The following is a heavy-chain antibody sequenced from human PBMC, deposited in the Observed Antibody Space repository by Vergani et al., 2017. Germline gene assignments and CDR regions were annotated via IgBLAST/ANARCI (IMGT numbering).Heavy chain of an antibody. CDR1: GYPFTSYG. J-gene: IGHJ3*02. CDR3: AREGAALEYSSSGDAFDI. CDR2: ISAYNGNT. Sequence: QVQLVQSGAEVKKPGASVKVSCKASGYPFTSYGISWVRQAPGQGLEWMGWISAYNGNTNYAQKLQGRVTMTTDTSTSTAYMELRSLRSDDTAVYYCAREGAALEYSSSGDAFDIWGQGTMVTVSS. V-gene: IGHV1-18*01. D-gene: IGHD6-6*01.